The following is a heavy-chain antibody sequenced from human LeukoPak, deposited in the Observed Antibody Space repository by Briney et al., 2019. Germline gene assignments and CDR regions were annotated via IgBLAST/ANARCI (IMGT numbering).Heavy chain of an antibody. CDR3: TRDLMDYDVSTGLHHYYMDV. J-gene: IGHJ6*02. Sequence: QPGGSLRLSCAASGFTFSSYAMTWVRRAPGKGLVWVSRISGDGRNINYADSVRGRFTISRDNAKNTLYLQMNTLRVEDTAVYYCTRDLMDYDVSTGLHHYYMDVWGQGTTVTVSS. V-gene: IGHV3-74*01. CDR1: GFTFSSYA. CDR2: ISGDGRNI. D-gene: IGHD3-9*01.